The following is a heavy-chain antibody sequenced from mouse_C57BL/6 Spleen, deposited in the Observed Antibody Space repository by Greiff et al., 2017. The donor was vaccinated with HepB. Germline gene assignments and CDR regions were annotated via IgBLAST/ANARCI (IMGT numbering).Heavy chain of an antibody. J-gene: IGHJ4*01. V-gene: IGHV1-55*01. D-gene: IGHD1-1*01. Sequence: VQLQQPGAELVKPGASEKMSCKASGYTFTSYWITWVKQRPGQGLEWIGDIYPGSGSTNYNEKFKSKATLTVDTSSSTAYMQLSSLTSEDSAVYYCARFITQDYAMDYWGQGTSVTVSS. CDR1: GYTFTSYW. CDR3: ARFITQDYAMDY. CDR2: IYPGSGST.